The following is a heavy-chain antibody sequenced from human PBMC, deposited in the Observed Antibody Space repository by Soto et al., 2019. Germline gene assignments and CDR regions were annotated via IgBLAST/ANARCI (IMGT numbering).Heavy chain of an antibody. CDR2: ISAYNGNT. J-gene: IGHJ4*02. Sequence: QVQLVQSGAEVKKPGASVKVSCKASGYTFASYAISWMRQAPGQGLEWMGWISAYNGNTNYAQKLQGRVTMTTDTSTSTAYMELTTLTSAATAVYYCARAPPPPDYWGQGTLVTVSS. CDR3: ARAPPPPDY. CDR1: GYTFASYA. V-gene: IGHV1-18*01.